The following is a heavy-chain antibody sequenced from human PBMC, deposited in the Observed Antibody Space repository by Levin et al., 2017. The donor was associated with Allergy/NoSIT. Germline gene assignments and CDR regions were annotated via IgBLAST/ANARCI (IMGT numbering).Heavy chain of an antibody. CDR3: ARGGYSSDWYEGY. CDR2: IGTSSSYT. Sequence: GGSLRLSCAASGFTFSDYYMSWIRQAPGKGLEWVSYIGTSSSYTHYADSVKGRFTISRDNAKNSLYLQMYSLRAEDTAVYYCARGGYSSDWYEGYWGQGTLVTVSS. CDR1: GFTFSDYY. V-gene: IGHV3-11*05. D-gene: IGHD6-19*01. J-gene: IGHJ4*02.